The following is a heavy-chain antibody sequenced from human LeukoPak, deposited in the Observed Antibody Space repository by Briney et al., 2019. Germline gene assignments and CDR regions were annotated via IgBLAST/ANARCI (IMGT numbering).Heavy chain of an antibody. V-gene: IGHV3-23*01. CDR1: GFTFSSYP. CDR2: ISASSGAT. Sequence: GGSLRLSCAASGFTFSSYPMSWVRQAPGRGLEWVSVISASSGATYYADSVKGRFTISRDNAKNTLYLQMNSLRAEDTAVYYCAKVTIFGVVRDAFDIWGQGTMVTVSS. J-gene: IGHJ3*02. CDR3: AKVTIFGVVRDAFDI. D-gene: IGHD3-3*01.